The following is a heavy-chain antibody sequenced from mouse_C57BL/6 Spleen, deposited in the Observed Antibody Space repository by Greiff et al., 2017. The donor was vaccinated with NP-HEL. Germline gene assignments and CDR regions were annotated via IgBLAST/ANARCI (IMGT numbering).Heavy chain of an antibody. D-gene: IGHD2-2*01. V-gene: IGHV1-72*01. CDR1: GYTFTSYW. CDR3: AREGDYGYDEGGYYFDY. CDR2: IDPNSGGT. Sequence: VQLQQSGAELVKPGASVKLSCKASGYTFTSYWMHWVKQRPGRGLEWIGRIDPNSGGTKYNEKFKSKATLTVDKPSSTAYMQLSSLTSEDSAVYYCAREGDYGYDEGGYYFDYWGQGTTLTVSS. J-gene: IGHJ2*01.